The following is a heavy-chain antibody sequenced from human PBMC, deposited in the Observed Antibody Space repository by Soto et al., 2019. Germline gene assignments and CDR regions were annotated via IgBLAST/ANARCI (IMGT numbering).Heavy chain of an antibody. CDR2: IIPIFGTA. Sequence: SVKVSCKASGGTFSSYAISWVRQAPGQGLEWMGGIIPIFGTADYAQKFQGRVTITADKSTSTAYMELSSLRSEDTAVYYCARANRGSGAHGDIGYWGQGTLVTVSS. CDR3: ARANRGSGAHGDIGY. J-gene: IGHJ4*02. CDR1: GGTFSSYA. V-gene: IGHV1-69*06. D-gene: IGHD3-10*01.